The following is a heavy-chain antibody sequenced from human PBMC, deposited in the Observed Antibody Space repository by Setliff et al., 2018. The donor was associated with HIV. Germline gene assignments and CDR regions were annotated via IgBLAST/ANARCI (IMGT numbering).Heavy chain of an antibody. V-gene: IGHV1-69*05. D-gene: IGHD6-13*01. J-gene: IGHJ6*02. CDR3: AVYSSSWFRYYGMDA. CDR1: GGTFSSYA. Sequence: GASVKVSCKASGGTFSSYAISWVRQAPGQGLEWMGGIIPIFGTANYAQKFQGRVTMTRDTSISTAYMELSRLRSDDTAVHYCAVYSSSWFRYYGMDAWGQGTTVTVSS. CDR2: IIPIFGTA.